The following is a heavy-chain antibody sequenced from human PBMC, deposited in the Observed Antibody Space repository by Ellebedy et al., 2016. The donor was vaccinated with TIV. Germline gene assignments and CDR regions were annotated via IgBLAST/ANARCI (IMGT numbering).Heavy chain of an antibody. J-gene: IGHJ2*01. Sequence: ASVKVSXKVSGYKFTRYSMSWVRQAPGQGLEWMGWIAVYNGHTKYAQKFQDRDVMTTETATSTVYMELRSLRSDDTAVYYCARSRLGGGHWYFDFWGRGTLVTVSS. D-gene: IGHD3-10*01. CDR1: GYKFTRYS. V-gene: IGHV1-18*01. CDR2: IAVYNGHT. CDR3: ARSRLGGGHWYFDF.